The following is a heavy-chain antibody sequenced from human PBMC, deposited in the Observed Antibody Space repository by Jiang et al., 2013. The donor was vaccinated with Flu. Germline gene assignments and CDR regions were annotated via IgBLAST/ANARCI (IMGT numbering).Heavy chain of an antibody. D-gene: IGHD4-17*01. V-gene: IGHV4-38-2*01. Sequence: GPGLVKPSETLSLTCAVSGYSISSGYYWGWIRQPPGKGLEWIGSIYHSGSTYYNPSLKSRVTISVDTSKNQFSLKLSSVTAADTAVYYCARVNPTSVNNESDAFDIWGQGTMVTVSS. CDR2: IYHSGST. J-gene: IGHJ3*02. CDR1: GYSISSGYY. CDR3: ARVNPTSVNNESDAFDI.